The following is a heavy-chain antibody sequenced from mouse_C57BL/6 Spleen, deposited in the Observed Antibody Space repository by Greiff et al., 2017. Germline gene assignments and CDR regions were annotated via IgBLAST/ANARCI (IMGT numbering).Heavy chain of an antibody. CDR1: GYTFTSYW. CDR3: TMIYYDYDGGSWFAY. D-gene: IGHD2-4*01. J-gene: IGHJ3*01. Sequence: EVQLQQSGTVLARPGASVKMSCKTSGYTFTSYWMHWVNQRPGQGLEWIGAIYPGNSDTSYNQKFKGKAKLTAVTAASTAYMEISSLTNEDSAVYYCTMIYYDYDGGSWFAYWGQGTLVTVSA. V-gene: IGHV1-5*01. CDR2: IYPGNSDT.